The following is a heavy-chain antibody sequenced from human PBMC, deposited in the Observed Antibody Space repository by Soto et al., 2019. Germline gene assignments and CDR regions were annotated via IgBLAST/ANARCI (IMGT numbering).Heavy chain of an antibody. Sequence: VKVSCKASGYMFTNYYLHWVRQAPGQGLEWMGMINPSGGSTSYAQNFRDRVTLTRDTSMTTIYLEMNSLRFADTAVYYCAREGALYNSSWTTSFDSWGQGTLVTVSS. D-gene: IGHD6-13*01. CDR1: GYMFTNYY. CDR3: AREGALYNSSWTTSFDS. J-gene: IGHJ4*02. V-gene: IGHV1-46*01. CDR2: INPSGGST.